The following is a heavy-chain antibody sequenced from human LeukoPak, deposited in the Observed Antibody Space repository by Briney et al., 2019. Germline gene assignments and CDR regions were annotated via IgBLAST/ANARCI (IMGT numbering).Heavy chain of an antibody. Sequence: PGGSLRLSCAASGFTVSSNYMSWVRQAPGKGLEWVSVISDGGSTNYAASVKGRFTISRDNSKNTLYLQMTSLRAEDTAVYYCARETGYCSGSTCFYFDYWGQGTLVTVSS. CDR2: ISDGGST. J-gene: IGHJ4*02. CDR1: GFTVSSNY. V-gene: IGHV3-53*01. D-gene: IGHD2-15*01. CDR3: ARETGYCSGSTCFYFDY.